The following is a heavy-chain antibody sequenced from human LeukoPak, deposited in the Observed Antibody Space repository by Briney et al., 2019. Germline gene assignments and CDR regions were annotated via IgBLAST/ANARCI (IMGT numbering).Heavy chain of an antibody. J-gene: IGHJ4*02. CDR1: GFTFGSYA. D-gene: IGHD2-15*01. Sequence: GGSLRLSCAASGFTFGSYAMYWVRQAPGKGLEWVSGISGSGGSTFYADSVKGRFTISRDNAKNSLYLQMNSLRAEDTAVYYCARDPRAVAATQADYWGQGTLVTVSS. CDR2: ISGSGGST. CDR3: ARDPRAVAATQADY. V-gene: IGHV3-23*01.